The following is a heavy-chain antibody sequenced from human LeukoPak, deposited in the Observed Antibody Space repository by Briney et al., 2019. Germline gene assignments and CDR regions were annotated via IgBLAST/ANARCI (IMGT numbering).Heavy chain of an antibody. J-gene: IGHJ4*02. CDR3: ARDGLGYYGSGS. D-gene: IGHD3-10*01. CDR1: GGSISSSSYY. Sequence: SETLSLTCTVSGGSISSSSYYWGWIRQPPGKGLEWIGSIYYSGSTYYNPSLKSRVTISVDTSKNQFSLKLSSVTAADTAVYYCARDGLGYYGSGSWGQGTLVTVSS. V-gene: IGHV4-39*07. CDR2: IYYSGST.